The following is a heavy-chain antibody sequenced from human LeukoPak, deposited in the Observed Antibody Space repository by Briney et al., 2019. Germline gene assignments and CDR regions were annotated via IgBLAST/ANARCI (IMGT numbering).Heavy chain of an antibody. J-gene: IGHJ4*02. Sequence: PGGSLRLSCAASGFTFSAAGMHWVRQAPGQGPECVAFIWHDGSNQYYSDSVKGRFTISRDTPKNMLYLQMNSLRPEDTAVYYCAKDKGKNSFDYWGQGTLVTVSS. CDR1: GFTFSAAG. CDR3: AKDKGKNSFDY. D-gene: IGHD4-23*01. V-gene: IGHV3-30*02. CDR2: IWHDGSNQ.